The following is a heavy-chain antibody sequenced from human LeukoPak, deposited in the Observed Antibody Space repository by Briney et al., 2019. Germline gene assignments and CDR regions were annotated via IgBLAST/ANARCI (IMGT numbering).Heavy chain of an antibody. CDR3: AKDRIPGYSSGWYPDY. Sequence: GGSLRLSCAASGFTFSSYAMSWVRQAPGKGLEWVSAISGSGGSTYYADSVKGRFTISRDNSKNTLYLQMNSLGAEDTAVYYCAKDRIPGYSSGWYPDYWGQGTLVTVSS. V-gene: IGHV3-23*01. CDR1: GFTFSSYA. CDR2: ISGSGGST. J-gene: IGHJ4*02. D-gene: IGHD6-19*01.